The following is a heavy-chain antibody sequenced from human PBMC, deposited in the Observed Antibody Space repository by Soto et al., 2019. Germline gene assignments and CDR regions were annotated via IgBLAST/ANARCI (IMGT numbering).Heavy chain of an antibody. Sequence: GGSLRLSCAASGFTFSDYYMSWIRQAPGKGLEWVSYISSSSSYTNYADSVKGRFTISRDNSKNTLYLQMNNLRAEDTALYFCAKGTEYGVVLMSTFDYWGLGTLVTVSS. D-gene: IGHD3-3*01. J-gene: IGHJ4*02. CDR2: ISSSSSYT. CDR3: AKGTEYGVVLMSTFDY. CDR1: GFTFSDYY. V-gene: IGHV3-11*05.